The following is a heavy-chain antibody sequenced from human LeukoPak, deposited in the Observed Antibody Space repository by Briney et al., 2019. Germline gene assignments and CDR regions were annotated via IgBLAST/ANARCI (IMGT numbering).Heavy chain of an antibody. J-gene: IGHJ4*02. Sequence: GGSLRLSCAASGFTFDDYGMSWVRQAPGKGLEWVSGINWNGGSTGYADSVKGRFTISRDNSKNTLYLQMNSLRAEDTAVYYCAKDLTNYYDSSGYDYWAREPWSPSPQ. CDR2: INWNGGST. CDR1: GFTFDDYG. D-gene: IGHD3-22*01. CDR3: AKDLTNYYDSSGYDY. V-gene: IGHV3-20*04.